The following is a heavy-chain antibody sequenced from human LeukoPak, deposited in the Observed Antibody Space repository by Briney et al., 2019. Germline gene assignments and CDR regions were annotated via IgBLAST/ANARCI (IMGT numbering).Heavy chain of an antibody. CDR3: ARDFGIDIIVGF. V-gene: IGHV4-30-4*01. CDR1: GGSTSSGDDY. J-gene: IGHJ4*02. Sequence: KPSQTQTLTCTVSGGSTSSGDDYWSWIRQPPGKGLEWVGYIYYSGSTYYNPSLKSRVTISVDTSKNQFSLKLSPVTAADTAVYYCARDFGIDIIVGFWGQGTMVTVSS. D-gene: IGHD1-26*01. CDR2: IYYSGST.